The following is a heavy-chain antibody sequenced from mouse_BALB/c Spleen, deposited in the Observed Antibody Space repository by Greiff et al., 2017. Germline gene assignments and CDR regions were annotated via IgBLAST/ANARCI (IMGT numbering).Heavy chain of an antibody. CDR1: GFTFSDYY. CDR2: ISDGGSYT. D-gene: IGHD2-4*01. J-gene: IGHJ3*01. CDR3: ARDRDYDSSFAY. V-gene: IGHV5-4*02. Sequence: EVKLMESGGGLVKPGGSLKLSCAASGFTFSDYYMYWVRQTPEKRLEWVATISDGGSYTYYPDSVKGRFTISRDNAKNNLYLQMSSLKSEDTAMYYCARDRDYDSSFAYWGQGTLVTVSA.